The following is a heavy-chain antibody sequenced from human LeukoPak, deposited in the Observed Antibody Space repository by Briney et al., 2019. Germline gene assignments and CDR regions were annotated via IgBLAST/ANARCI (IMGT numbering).Heavy chain of an antibody. CDR3: AREDIVVVPAAIGYYYYGMDV. Sequence: GGSLRLSCAASGFTFGSYAMSWVRQAPGKGLEWVSAISGSGGNTYYADSVKGRFTISRDNSKNTLYLQMNSLRAEDTTVYYCAREDIVVVPAAIGYYYYGMDVWGQGTTVTVSS. D-gene: IGHD2-2*02. J-gene: IGHJ6*02. CDR1: GFTFGSYA. V-gene: IGHV3-23*01. CDR2: ISGSGGNT.